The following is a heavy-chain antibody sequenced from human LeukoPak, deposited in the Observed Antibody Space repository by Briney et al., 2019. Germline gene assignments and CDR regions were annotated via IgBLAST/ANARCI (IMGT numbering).Heavy chain of an antibody. V-gene: IGHV4-61*02. CDR3: ARGGQSKKQYYDFWSGYPTHNWFDP. CDR1: GGSISSGSYY. D-gene: IGHD3-3*01. CDR2: IYTSGST. Sequence: PSETLSLTCTVSGGSISSGSYYWSWIRQPAGKGLEWIGRIYTSGSTNYNPSLKSRVTISVDTSKNQFSLKLSSVTAADTAVYYCARGGQSKKQYYDFWSGYPTHNWFDPWGQGTLVTVSS. J-gene: IGHJ5*02.